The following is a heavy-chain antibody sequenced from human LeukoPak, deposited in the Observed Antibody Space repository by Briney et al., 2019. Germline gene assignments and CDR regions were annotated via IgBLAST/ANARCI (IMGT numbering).Heavy chain of an antibody. CDR2: ISAYNGNT. V-gene: IGHV1-18*01. J-gene: IGHJ4*02. Sequence: GASVKVSCKASGYTFTSYAMNWVRQAPGQGLEWMGWISAYNGNTNYAQKLQGRVTMTTDTSTSTAYMELRSLRSDDTAVYYCARGSMITFGGVIPIYWGQGTLVTVSS. CDR3: ARGSMITFGGVIPIY. CDR1: GYTFTSYA. D-gene: IGHD3-16*02.